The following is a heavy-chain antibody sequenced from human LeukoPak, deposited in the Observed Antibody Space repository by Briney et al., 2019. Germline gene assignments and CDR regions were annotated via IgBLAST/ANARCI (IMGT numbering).Heavy chain of an antibody. CDR2: INPNSGGT. CDR1: GYTFTGYY. V-gene: IGHV1-2*02. CDR3: ARMLQNCSSTSCSYTGLDY. D-gene: IGHD2-2*01. Sequence: ASVKVSCKASGYTFTGYYMHWVRQAPGQGLEWMGWINPNSGGTNYAQKFQGRVTMTRDTSISTAYMELSRLRSDDTAVYYCARMLQNCSSTSCSYTGLDYWGQGTLVTVSS. J-gene: IGHJ4*02.